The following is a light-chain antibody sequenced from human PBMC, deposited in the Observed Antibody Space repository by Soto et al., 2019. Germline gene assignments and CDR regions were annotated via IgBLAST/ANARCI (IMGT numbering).Light chain of an antibody. Sequence: DIQMTQSPSTLSASVGDRVTITCRASQSISSWLAWYQQKPGKAPKLLIYKASSLESWVPLRFSGSGSGTAFTLTISSLQPDDFATYYCHQYNSYLWTFGQVNKVEIK. CDR3: HQYNSYLWT. CDR1: QSISSW. CDR2: KAS. J-gene: IGKJ1*01. V-gene: IGKV1-5*03.